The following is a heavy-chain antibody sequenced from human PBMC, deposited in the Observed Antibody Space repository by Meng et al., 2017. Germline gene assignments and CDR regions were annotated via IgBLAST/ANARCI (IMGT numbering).Heavy chain of an antibody. V-gene: IGHV4-31*01. CDR3: ARADRRVGSYGPNWFDP. D-gene: IGHD5-18*01. J-gene: IGHJ5*02. CDR1: GGSISSGGYY. CDR2: IYYSGST. Sequence: VQLRVSGQGLVMPSQTLSLTCHVSGGSISSGGYYWSWIRQHQGNGLGWIGYIYYSGSTYYNPSLKSLVTISVDTSKDQFSLKLSSVTAADTAVYYCARADRRVGSYGPNWFDPWGQGTLVTVSS.